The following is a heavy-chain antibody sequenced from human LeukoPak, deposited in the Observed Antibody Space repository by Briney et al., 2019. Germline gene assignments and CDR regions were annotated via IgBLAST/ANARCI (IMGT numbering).Heavy chain of an antibody. V-gene: IGHV1-46*01. CDR1: GYTFTSYY. D-gene: IGHD6-13*01. CDR3: ARDERAEVVSSSGDYWYFDL. Sequence: ASVKVSCKASGYTFTSYYMHWVRQAPGQGLEWMGIINPSGGSTSYAQEFQGRVTMTRDTSTSTVYMELSSLRSEDTAVYYCARDERAEVVSSSGDYWYFDLWGRGTLVTVSS. J-gene: IGHJ2*01. CDR2: INPSGGST.